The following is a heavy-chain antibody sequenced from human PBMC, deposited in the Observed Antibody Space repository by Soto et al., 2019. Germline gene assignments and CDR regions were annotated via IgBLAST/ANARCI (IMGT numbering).Heavy chain of an antibody. V-gene: IGHV1-69*02. CDR1: GGTFSRYT. D-gene: IGHD5-18*01. CDR3: AHGRWEDSTDGYSVWFDP. CDR2: IIPILGIG. J-gene: IGHJ5*01. Sequence: QVQLVQSGAEVKKPGSSVKVSCKASGGTFSRYTISWVRQAPGQGLEWRGRIIPILGIGNYAQKFQGRVTSTADKSTSTAYMELSSPRSEDTAVYYCAHGRWEDSTDGYSVWFDPWRKGTLLTLSS.